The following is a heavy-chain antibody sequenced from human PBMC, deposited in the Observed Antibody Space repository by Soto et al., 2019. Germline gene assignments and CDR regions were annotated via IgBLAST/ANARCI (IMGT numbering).Heavy chain of an antibody. CDR3: VQEGSLIVWSYFDY. CDR1: GFTFTSYA. Sequence: GGSLRLSCPASGFTFTSYAMHWVRQAPGKGLEWVGVISSVGSNRYYADSVKGRFTISRDNSKNTLYLQMNSLRSEDTAVYYCVQEGSLIVWSYFDYWGQGTLVTVSS. CDR2: ISSVGSNR. D-gene: IGHD3-10*01. J-gene: IGHJ4*02. V-gene: IGHV3-30-3*01.